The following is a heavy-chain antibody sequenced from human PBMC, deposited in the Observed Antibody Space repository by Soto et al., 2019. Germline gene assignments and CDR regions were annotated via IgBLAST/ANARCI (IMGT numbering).Heavy chain of an antibody. D-gene: IGHD5-18*01. V-gene: IGHV3-23*01. CDR2: ITGGGGGT. CDR3: AKESKYSYGQNYFDY. CDR1: GFTFSTYA. J-gene: IGHJ4*02. Sequence: PGGSLRLSCAASGFTFSTYAMTWVHQAPGKGLEWVSSITGGGGGTYYADSVKGRFTISRDNSKNTLYLQVNSLRAEDTAVYFCAKESKYSYGQNYFDYWGQGTLVTVSS.